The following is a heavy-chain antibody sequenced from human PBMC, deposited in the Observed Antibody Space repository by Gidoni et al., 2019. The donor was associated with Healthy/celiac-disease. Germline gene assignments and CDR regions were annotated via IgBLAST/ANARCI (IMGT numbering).Heavy chain of an antibody. D-gene: IGHD3-22*01. CDR3: ARGPRNTMIVVVKDFGSHNWFDP. V-gene: IGHV4-34*01. Sequence: QVQLQQWGAGLLKPSETLSLTCAVYGGSFSGYYWSWIRQPPGKGLEWIGEINHSGSTNYNPSLKSRVTISVDTSKNQFSLKLSSVTAADTAVYYCARGPRNTMIVVVKDFGSHNWFDPWGQGTLVTVSS. CDR1: GGSFSGYY. CDR2: INHSGST. J-gene: IGHJ5*02.